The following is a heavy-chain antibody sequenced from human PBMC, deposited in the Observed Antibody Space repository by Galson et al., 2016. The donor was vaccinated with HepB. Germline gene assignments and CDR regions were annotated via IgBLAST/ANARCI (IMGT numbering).Heavy chain of an antibody. V-gene: IGHV3-23*01. Sequence: SLRLSCAASGFTFSTYGMHWVRQAPGKGPEWVSAISGSGGSTYYADSVKGRFTISRDNSKNTLYLQMNSLRAEDTAVYYCAKAQGWLRLNFWYYFDYWGQGTLVTVSS. J-gene: IGHJ4*02. D-gene: IGHD5-12*01. CDR1: GFTFSTYG. CDR2: ISGSGGST. CDR3: AKAQGWLRLNFWYYFDY.